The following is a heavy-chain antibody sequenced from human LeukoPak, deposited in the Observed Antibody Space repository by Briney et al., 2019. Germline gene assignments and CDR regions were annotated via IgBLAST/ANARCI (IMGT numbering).Heavy chain of an antibody. CDR3: AREAPWGIAAAFGRAFDI. CDR1: GGSISSYY. V-gene: IGHV4-59*01. D-gene: IGHD6-13*01. CDR2: IYYSGST. J-gene: IGHJ3*02. Sequence: SETLSLTCTVSGGSISSYYWSWIRQPPGKGLQWIGYIYYSGSTNYNPSLKSRVTISVDASKNQFSLKLSSVTAADTAVYYCAREAPWGIAAAFGRAFDIWGQGKMVTVSS.